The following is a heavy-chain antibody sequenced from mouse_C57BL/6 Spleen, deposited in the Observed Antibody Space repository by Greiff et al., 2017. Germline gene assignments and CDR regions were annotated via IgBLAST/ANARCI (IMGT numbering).Heavy chain of an antibody. J-gene: IGHJ3*01. V-gene: IGHV14-1*01. D-gene: IGHD2-5*01. CDR3: TTDYSNPGFAY. Sequence: VQLQQSGAELVRPGASVKLSCTASGFNIKDYYMHWVKQRPEQGLEWIGRIDPEDGDTEYAPKFQGKATMTADTSSNTAYLQLSILTSEDTAVYYCTTDYSNPGFAYWGEGTLVTVSA. CDR2: IDPEDGDT. CDR1: GFNIKDYY.